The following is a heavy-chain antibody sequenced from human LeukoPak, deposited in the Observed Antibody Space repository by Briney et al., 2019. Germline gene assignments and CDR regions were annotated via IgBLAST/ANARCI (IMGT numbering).Heavy chain of an antibody. Sequence: GGSLRLSCAASGFIFSSYSMNWVRQAPGKGLEWVSSISSSSSYIYYADSVKGRFTISRDNAKNSLYLQMNSLRAEDTAVYYCASSYCSSTSCYDRTVRSFEFDYWGQGTLITVSS. CDR3: ASSYCSSTSCYDRTVRSFEFDY. CDR2: ISSSSSYI. J-gene: IGHJ4*02. CDR1: GFIFSSYS. D-gene: IGHD2-2*01. V-gene: IGHV3-21*01.